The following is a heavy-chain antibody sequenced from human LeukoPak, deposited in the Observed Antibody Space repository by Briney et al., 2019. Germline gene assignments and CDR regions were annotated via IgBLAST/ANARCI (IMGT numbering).Heavy chain of an antibody. CDR2: ISSSSTYI. CDR3: ARADGSGSQVDAFDI. Sequence: PGGSLRLSCAASGFTFSSYAMNWVRQAPGKGLQWVSSISSSSTYIYYADSVKGRFTISRDNAKNSLYLQMNSLRAEDTAVYYCARADGSGSQVDAFDIWGQGTMVTVSS. D-gene: IGHD3-10*01. J-gene: IGHJ3*02. CDR1: GFTFSSYA. V-gene: IGHV3-21*01.